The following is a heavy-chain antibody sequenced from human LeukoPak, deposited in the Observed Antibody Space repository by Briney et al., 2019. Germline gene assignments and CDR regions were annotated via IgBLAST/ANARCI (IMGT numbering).Heavy chain of an antibody. CDR2: MNPDNGNT. Sequence: ASVKVSCKASGGTFSSYAISWVRQASGQGLEWLGWMNPDNGNTGYAQIFQGRVTMTRDTSISTAYLELSSLRSEDTAVYYCARGTTRNYGDFDYWGQGTLVTVSS. CDR3: ARGTTRNYGDFDY. J-gene: IGHJ4*02. V-gene: IGHV1-8*02. D-gene: IGHD1-26*01. CDR1: GGTFSSYA.